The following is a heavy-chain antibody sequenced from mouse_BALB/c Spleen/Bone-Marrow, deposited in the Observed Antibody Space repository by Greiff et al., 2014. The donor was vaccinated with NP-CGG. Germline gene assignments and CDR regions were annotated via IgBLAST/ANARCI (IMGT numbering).Heavy chain of an antibody. J-gene: IGHJ3*01. V-gene: IGHV1-87*01. CDR3: ARGVESDY. Sequence: VQLQQSGAELARPGASVTLSCTASGYTFTSYWMQWVKQQPGQGLEWIGAIYRGDGDTRYTQKFKGKATLTADRSSSTAYMQLSSLASEDSSVYYCARGVESDYWGQGTLVTVSA. D-gene: IGHD1-1*02. CDR1: GYTFTSYW. CDR2: IYRGDGDT.